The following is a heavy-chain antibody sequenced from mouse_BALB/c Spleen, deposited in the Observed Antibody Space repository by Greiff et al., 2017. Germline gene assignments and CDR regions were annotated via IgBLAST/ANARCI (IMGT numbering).Heavy chain of an antibody. V-gene: IGHV10-1*02. Sequence: EVHLVESGGGLVQPKGSLKLSCAASGFTFNTYAMNWVRQAPGKGLEWVARIRSKSNNYATYYADSVKDRFTISRDDSQSMLYLQMNNLKTEDTAMYYCVRQNWYYYAMDYWGQGTSVTVSS. CDR1: GFTFNTYA. CDR3: VRQNWYYYAMDY. J-gene: IGHJ4*01. CDR2: IRSKSNNYAT.